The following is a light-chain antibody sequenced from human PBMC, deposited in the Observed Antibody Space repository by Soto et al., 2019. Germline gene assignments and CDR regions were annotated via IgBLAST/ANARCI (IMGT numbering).Light chain of an antibody. CDR2: GAS. Sequence: EIVLTQSPGTLSLSPGERATLSCRASQSVRSSYLAWYQQKPGQAPRLLIYGASSRATGIPDRFSGSGSGTDFTLTISRREPEDFAVYYCHQYGSSPLTFGGGTKVDIK. J-gene: IGKJ4*01. CDR1: QSVRSSY. CDR3: HQYGSSPLT. V-gene: IGKV3-20*01.